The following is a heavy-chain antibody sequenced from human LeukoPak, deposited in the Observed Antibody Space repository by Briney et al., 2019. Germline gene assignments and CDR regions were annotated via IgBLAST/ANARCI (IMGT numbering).Heavy chain of an antibody. Sequence: GGSLRLSCAASGFTFSSYAMSWVRQAPGKGLEWVSTISGSGDSTYYADSVKGRFTISRDNSKNTLYLQMNSLRAEDTAVYYCAKALGSYLYYFDYWGQGTLVTVSS. J-gene: IGHJ4*02. CDR3: AKALGSYLYYFDY. D-gene: IGHD1-26*01. CDR1: GFTFSSYA. CDR2: ISGSGDST. V-gene: IGHV3-23*01.